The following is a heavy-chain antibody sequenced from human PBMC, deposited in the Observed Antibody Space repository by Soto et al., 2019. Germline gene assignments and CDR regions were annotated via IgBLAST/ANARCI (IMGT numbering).Heavy chain of an antibody. J-gene: IGHJ2*01. CDR2: ISYDGSNK. CDR3: ARPLWRDDYNWGYFDL. CDR1: GFTFSSYA. V-gene: IGHV3-30-3*01. Sequence: QGQLVESGGGVDQPGRSLSLWCADSGFTFSSYAMHWVRQAPGKGLEWVAVISYDGSNKHYADSVKGRFTISRDNSKNTLYLQMNSLRTEDTAVYYCARPLWRDDYNWGYFDLWGRGTLVTVSS. D-gene: IGHD4-4*01.